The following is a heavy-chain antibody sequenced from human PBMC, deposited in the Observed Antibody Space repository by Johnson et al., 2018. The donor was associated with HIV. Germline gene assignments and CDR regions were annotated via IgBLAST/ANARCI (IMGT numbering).Heavy chain of an antibody. D-gene: IGHD6-6*01. CDR3: ARDRRSSFDI. CDR1: GFTFSSYG. J-gene: IGHJ3*02. CDR2: ISYDGSNK. Sequence: QVHLVESGGGVVQPGGSLRLSCAASGFTFSSYGMHWVRQAPGKGLEWVAFISYDGSNKYYADSVKGRFTISRDNSKTTLFLHINSLRAEDTAVYYCARDRRSSFDIWGQGTMVAVSS. V-gene: IGHV3-30*19.